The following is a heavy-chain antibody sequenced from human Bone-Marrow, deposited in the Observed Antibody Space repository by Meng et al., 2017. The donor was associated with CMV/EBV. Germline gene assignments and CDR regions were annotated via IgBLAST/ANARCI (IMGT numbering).Heavy chain of an antibody. CDR2: IYTSGNT. CDR3: ARDDGNNWYYFDF. D-gene: IGHD1-1*01. CDR1: GGSISSGSYH. V-gene: IGHV4-61*02. Sequence: VSGGSISSGSYHWGWFRQPAGKGLEWIGRIYTSGNTNYNPSLKSRVTVSVDTSKNEFSLTLSSVTAADTAVYYCARDDGNNWYYFDFWGPGTLVTSPQ. J-gene: IGHJ4*01.